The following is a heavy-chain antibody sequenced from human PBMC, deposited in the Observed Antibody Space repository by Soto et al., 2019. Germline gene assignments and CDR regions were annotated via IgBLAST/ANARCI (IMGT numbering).Heavy chain of an antibody. CDR2: ISAYNGNT. Sequence: VKVSCKASGYTFTSYGISWVRQAPGQGLEWMGWISAYNGNTNYAQKLQGRVTMTTDTSTSTAYMELRSLRSDDTAVYYCAREKLRYFDWLLGYYYGMDVWGEGTTVTVSS. CDR1: GYTFTSYG. V-gene: IGHV1-18*01. J-gene: IGHJ6*04. D-gene: IGHD3-9*01. CDR3: AREKLRYFDWLLGYYYGMDV.